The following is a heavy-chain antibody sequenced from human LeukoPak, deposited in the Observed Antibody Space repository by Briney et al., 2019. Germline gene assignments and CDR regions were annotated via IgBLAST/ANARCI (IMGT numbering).Heavy chain of an antibody. Sequence: PGGSLRLSCAASGFTFSSYAMSWVRQAPGKGLEWVSAISGSGGSTYYADSVKGRFTSSRDNSKNTLYLQMNSLRAEDTAVYYCAKDQTGRVPSEAFDYWGQGTLVTVSS. J-gene: IGHJ4*02. D-gene: IGHD2-2*01. V-gene: IGHV3-23*01. CDR3: AKDQTGRVPSEAFDY. CDR2: ISGSGGST. CDR1: GFTFSSYA.